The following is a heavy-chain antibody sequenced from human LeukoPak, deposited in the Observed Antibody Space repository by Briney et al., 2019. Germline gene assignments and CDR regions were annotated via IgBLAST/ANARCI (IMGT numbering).Heavy chain of an antibody. CDR1: GFTVSSNY. V-gene: IGHV3-66*01. CDR2: IYSGGST. J-gene: IGHJ2*01. Sequence: GGSLRLSCAASGFTVSSNYMSWVRQAPGKGLEWVSVIYSGGSTYYADSVKGRFTISRDNSKNTLYLQMNSLRAEDTAVYYCARVRKYSGYYSWYFDLWGRGTLVTVSS. D-gene: IGHD5-12*01. CDR3: ARVRKYSGYYSWYFDL.